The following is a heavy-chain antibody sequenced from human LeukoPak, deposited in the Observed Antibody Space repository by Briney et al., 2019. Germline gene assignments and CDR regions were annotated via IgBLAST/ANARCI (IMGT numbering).Heavy chain of an antibody. CDR2: INHSGST. CDR1: GGSFSGYY. CDR3: ARGFRTYYYYYYYMDV. D-gene: IGHD3/OR15-3a*01. J-gene: IGHJ6*03. V-gene: IGHV4-34*01. Sequence: SETLSLTCAVYGGSFSGYYWSRIRQPPGKGLEWIGEINHSGSTNYNPSLKSRVTISVDTSKNQFSLKLSSVTAADTAVYYCARGFRTYYYYYYYMDVWGKGTTVTVSS.